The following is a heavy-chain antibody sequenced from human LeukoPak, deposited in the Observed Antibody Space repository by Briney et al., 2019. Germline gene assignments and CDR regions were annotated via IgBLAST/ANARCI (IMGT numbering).Heavy chain of an antibody. Sequence: SETLSLTCTVSGGSISSGSYYWSWIRQPAGTGLEWIGRIYTSGSTNYNPSLKSRVTMSVDTSKNQFSLKLSSVTAADTAVYYCARDCSGGSCDRPLDYWGQGTLVTVSP. CDR2: IYTSGST. V-gene: IGHV4-61*02. D-gene: IGHD2-15*01. J-gene: IGHJ4*02. CDR1: GGSISSGSYY. CDR3: ARDCSGGSCDRPLDY.